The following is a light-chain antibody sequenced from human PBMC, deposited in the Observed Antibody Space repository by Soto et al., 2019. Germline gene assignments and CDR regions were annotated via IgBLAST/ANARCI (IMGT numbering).Light chain of an antibody. J-gene: IGKJ2*01. Sequence: IQMTQSPSSLSASVGDRVTITCRASQSISSYLNWYQQKPGKAPKLLIYAASSLQSGVPSRFSGSGSGTDFTLTISSLQPEDFATYYCHQSYSTLYTFGQGTKVDIK. CDR1: QSISSY. CDR2: AAS. V-gene: IGKV1-39*01. CDR3: HQSYSTLYT.